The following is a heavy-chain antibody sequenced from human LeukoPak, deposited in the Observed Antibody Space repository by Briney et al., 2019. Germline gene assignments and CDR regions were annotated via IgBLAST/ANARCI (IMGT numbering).Heavy chain of an antibody. CDR1: GGSISSYY. D-gene: IGHD2/OR15-2a*01. Sequence: SETLSLTCTVSGGSISSYYWSWIRQPPGKGLEWIAYISDIGSINYNPSLKSRVTIALDTSKNQFSLKLSSVTAADTAVYYCAGHHPRNTVDFWGQGTLVTVSS. CDR3: AGHHPRNTVDF. V-gene: IGHV4-59*08. J-gene: IGHJ4*02. CDR2: ISDIGSI.